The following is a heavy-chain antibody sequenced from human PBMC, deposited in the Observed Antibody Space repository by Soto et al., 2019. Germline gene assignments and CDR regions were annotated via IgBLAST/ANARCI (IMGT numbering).Heavy chain of an antibody. CDR1: GFNFSGYA. CDR3: AKVSPGNYYDSSGYLDAFDI. J-gene: IGHJ3*02. Sequence: GGSLRLSCEASGFNFSGYAMSWVRQAPGKGLEWVSDISGSGGSKYYADPVKGRFTISRDNSKTTLYLQMNSLRAEDTAVYYCAKVSPGNYYDSSGYLDAFDIWGQGTMVTVSS. D-gene: IGHD3-22*01. V-gene: IGHV3-23*01. CDR2: ISGSGGSK.